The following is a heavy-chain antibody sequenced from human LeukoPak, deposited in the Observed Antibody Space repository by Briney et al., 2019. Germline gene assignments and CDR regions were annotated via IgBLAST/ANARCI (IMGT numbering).Heavy chain of an antibody. J-gene: IGHJ4*02. CDR2: ISAYNGST. V-gene: IGHV1-18*01. CDR3: ATSGVYSSSWYSVY. D-gene: IGHD6-13*01. CDR1: GYTFTSYG. Sequence: ASVKVSCKASGYTFTSYGISWVRQAPGQGLEWMGWISAYNGSTNYAQKLQGRVTMTTDTSTSTAYMELRSLRSDDTAVYYCATSGVYSSSWYSVYWGQGTLVTVSS.